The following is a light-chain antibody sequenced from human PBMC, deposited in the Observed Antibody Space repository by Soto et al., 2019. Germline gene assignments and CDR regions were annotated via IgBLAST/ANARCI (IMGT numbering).Light chain of an antibody. CDR3: QQYGSSPRT. Sequence: EIVLTQSPGTLSLSPGERATLSCRASQSVSSSYLAWYQQKPGQAPRLLIYDASSRATGIPDRFSGSGSGTDFPLTISRREPEDFAVYYCQQYGSSPRTFGQGTKVEIK. CDR1: QSVSSSY. J-gene: IGKJ1*01. V-gene: IGKV3-20*01. CDR2: DAS.